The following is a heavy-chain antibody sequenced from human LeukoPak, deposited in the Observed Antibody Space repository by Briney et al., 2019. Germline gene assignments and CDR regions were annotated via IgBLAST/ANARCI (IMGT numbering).Heavy chain of an antibody. J-gene: IGHJ4*02. D-gene: IGHD5-24*01. CDR1: GGSVSSSTYY. CDR2: IYYSGST. Sequence: SETLSLTCTVSGGSVSSSTYYWGWIRQPPGKELEWIGTIYYSGSTYYNPSLKSRVTISVDTSKNQFSLKLSSVTAADTAVYYCARGGQRDGYNFDYWGQGTLVTVSS. V-gene: IGHV4-39*07. CDR3: ARGGQRDGYNFDY.